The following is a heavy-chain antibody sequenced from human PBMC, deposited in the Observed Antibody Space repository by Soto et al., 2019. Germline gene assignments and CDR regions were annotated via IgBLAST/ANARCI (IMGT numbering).Heavy chain of an antibody. D-gene: IGHD4-4*01. Sequence: GASVKVSCKASGGTFSSYPITWVRQAPGQRLEWMGWIHAGNGNTEYSQKFQDRVTVTRDTSARTVYMELSSLRSEDTAVYYCARTYFDTTDSDFQHWGQGTLVTVSS. CDR2: IHAGNGNT. J-gene: IGHJ1*01. CDR3: ARTYFDTTDSDFQH. CDR1: GGTFSSYP. V-gene: IGHV1-3*01.